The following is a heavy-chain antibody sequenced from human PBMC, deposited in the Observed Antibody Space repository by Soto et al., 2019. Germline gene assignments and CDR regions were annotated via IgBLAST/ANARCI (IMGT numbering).Heavy chain of an antibody. D-gene: IGHD3-10*01. J-gene: IGHJ4*02. CDR3: AHTRSITYYGGGGDFDY. Sequence: QITLKESGPTLVKPTQTLTLTCSFSGFSLTNSGVGVGWIRQPPGKALEWLAFIYWDDEKHYRPSLQSRLTVTKDTAKDQVGLTMTNMDPVDTATYYCAHTRSITYYGGGGDFDYWGQGTLVIVSS. CDR1: GFSLTNSGVG. V-gene: IGHV2-5*02. CDR2: IYWDDEK.